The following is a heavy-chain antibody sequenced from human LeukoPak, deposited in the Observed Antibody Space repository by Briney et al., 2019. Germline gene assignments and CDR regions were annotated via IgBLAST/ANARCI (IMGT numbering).Heavy chain of an antibody. Sequence: SETLSLTCSVFGGSMSSYYWSWIRQPAGKGLEWIGRIYTTGNTNYNPSLKSRVTISVDTSKNQFSLKLTSVTAADTAVYYCARGGGVRGVITPFDYWGQGTLVTVSS. CDR3: ARGGGVRGVITPFDY. CDR2: IYTTGNT. D-gene: IGHD3-10*01. CDR1: GGSMSSYY. V-gene: IGHV4-4*07. J-gene: IGHJ4*02.